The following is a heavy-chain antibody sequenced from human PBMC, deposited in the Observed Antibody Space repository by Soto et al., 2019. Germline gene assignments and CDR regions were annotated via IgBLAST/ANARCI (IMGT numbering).Heavy chain of an antibody. D-gene: IGHD3-3*01. J-gene: IGHJ5*02. Sequence: PGGSLRLSCAASGFTFSDYYMSWIRQAPGKGLEWVSYISSSGSTIYYADSVKGRFTISRDNAKNSLYLQMNSLRAEDTAVYYCATEPPYDFWSGYSGPDGFDPWGHGTLVTGSS. V-gene: IGHV3-11*01. CDR2: ISSSGSTI. CDR1: GFTFSDYY. CDR3: ATEPPYDFWSGYSGPDGFDP.